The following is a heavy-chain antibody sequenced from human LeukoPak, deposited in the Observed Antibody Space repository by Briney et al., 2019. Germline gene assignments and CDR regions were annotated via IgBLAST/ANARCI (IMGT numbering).Heavy chain of an antibody. V-gene: IGHV1-46*01. CDR2: INPSGGST. J-gene: IGHJ4*02. Sequence: ASVKVSCKASGYTFTSYYMHWVRQAPGQGLEWMGIINPSGGSTSYAQKFQGRVTMTGDVSTSTVYMELSSLRSEDTAVYYCARDLRVYGSGSSAGAYWGQGTLVTVSS. CDR3: ARDLRVYGSGSSAGAY. CDR1: GYTFTSYY. D-gene: IGHD3-10*01.